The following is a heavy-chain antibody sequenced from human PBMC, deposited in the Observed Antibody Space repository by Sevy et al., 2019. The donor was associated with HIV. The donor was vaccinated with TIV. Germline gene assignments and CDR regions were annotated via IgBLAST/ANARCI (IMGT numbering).Heavy chain of an antibody. CDR1: GYTFTSYG. CDR3: ARGGGYCISTSCSEYFQH. Sequence: ASVKVSCKASGYTFTSYGISWVRQAPGQGLEWMGWISAYNGNTNYAQKLQDRVTMTTDTSTRTAFMELRSLRSDDTAVYYCARGGGYCISTSCSEYFQHWGQGTLVTVSS. J-gene: IGHJ1*01. D-gene: IGHD2-2*01. CDR2: ISAYNGNT. V-gene: IGHV1-18*01.